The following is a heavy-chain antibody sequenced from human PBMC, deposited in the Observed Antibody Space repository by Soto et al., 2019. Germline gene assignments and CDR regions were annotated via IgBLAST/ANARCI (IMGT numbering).Heavy chain of an antibody. CDR3: ARHCNFAFRGYSLAFDL. Sequence: ASVKVSCKASGGTFSSYAISWVRQAPGQGLEWMGGIMPIFGTANYAQKFQGRVSITADEATSTAYRQPSSLRSEDTAVYYCARHCNFAFRGYSLAFDLRGQGTLVTVSS. D-gene: IGHD5-18*01. V-gene: IGHV1-69*13. CDR1: GGTFSSYA. CDR2: IMPIFGTA. J-gene: IGHJ4*02.